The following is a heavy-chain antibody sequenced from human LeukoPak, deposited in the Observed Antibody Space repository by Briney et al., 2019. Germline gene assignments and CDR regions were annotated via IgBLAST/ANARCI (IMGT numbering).Heavy chain of an antibody. CDR3: ARDLGDSSGWYPLNP. CDR1: GGSISSSSYY. V-gene: IGHV4-39*02. D-gene: IGHD6-19*01. Sequence: ASETLSLTCTVSGGSISSSSYYWGWIRQPPGKGLEWIGSIYYSGSTYYNPSLKSRVTISVDTSKNQFSLKLSSVTAADTAVYYCARDLGDSSGWYPLNPWGQGTLVTVSS. CDR2: IYYSGST. J-gene: IGHJ5*02.